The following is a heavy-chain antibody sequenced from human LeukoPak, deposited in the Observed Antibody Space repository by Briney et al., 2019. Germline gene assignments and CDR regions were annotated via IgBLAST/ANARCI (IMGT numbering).Heavy chain of an antibody. CDR1: GYTFTSYY. Sequence: GASVKVSCKASGYTFTSYYMHWVRQAPGQGLEWMGIINPSGGSTSYAQKFQGRLTMTTDTSTSTVYMELSSLRSEDTAVYYCARDHYCSSTSCYEDYWGQGTLVTVSS. V-gene: IGHV1-46*01. CDR3: ARDHYCSSTSCYEDY. D-gene: IGHD2-2*01. CDR2: INPSGGST. J-gene: IGHJ4*02.